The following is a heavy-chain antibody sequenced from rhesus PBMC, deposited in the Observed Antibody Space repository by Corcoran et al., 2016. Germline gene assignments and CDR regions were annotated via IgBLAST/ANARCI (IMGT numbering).Heavy chain of an antibody. CDR3: ARDFAY. V-gene: IGHV4-147*01. J-gene: IGHJ4*01. Sequence: QVQLQQSSPGLVKPSETLSLTCAVSGASIRTNYWSWIRQSPGKGLEWIGTIDGGNGRARYNPSLKSRVTISTHTSKNQFSLSLICVTSPDTAGYYCARDFAYWGQGVLVTVSS. CDR2: IDGGNGRA. CDR1: GASIRTNY.